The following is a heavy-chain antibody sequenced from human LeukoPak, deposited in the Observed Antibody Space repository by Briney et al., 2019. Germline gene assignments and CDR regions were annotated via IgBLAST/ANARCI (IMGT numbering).Heavy chain of an antibody. D-gene: IGHD3-22*01. CDR3: ARRGAYYDSSGYFDY. CDR1: GGSISSSSYY. J-gene: IGHJ4*02. V-gene: IGHV4-39*01. CDR2: IYYSGST. Sequence: SETLSLTCTVSGGSISSSSYYWGWIRPPPGKGLEWIGSIYYSGSTYYNPSLKSRVTISVDTSKNQFSLKLSSVTAADTAVYYCARRGAYYDSSGYFDYWGQGTLVTVSS.